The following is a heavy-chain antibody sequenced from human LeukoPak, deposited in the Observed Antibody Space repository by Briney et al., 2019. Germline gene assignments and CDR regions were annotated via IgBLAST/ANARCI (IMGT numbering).Heavy chain of an antibody. J-gene: IGHJ4*02. Sequence: PSETLSLTCTLSGGSIMSISYYCRWIRQPPGKGLEWIGSIYYSGSTYYNPSLKSRVTISVDTSKNQFSLKLSSVTAADTAVYYCARRGRSSTRSSYGWGQRILVTVSS. D-gene: IGHD2-2*01. CDR1: GGSIMSISYY. CDR3: ARRGRSSTRSSYG. CDR2: IYYSGST. V-gene: IGHV4-39*01.